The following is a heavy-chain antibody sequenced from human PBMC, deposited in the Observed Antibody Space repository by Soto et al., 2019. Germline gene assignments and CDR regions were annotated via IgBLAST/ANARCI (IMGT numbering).Heavy chain of an antibody. CDR3: ARDMYSSDYFVKWFEP. J-gene: IGHJ5*02. Sequence: QGRLVESGGGVVQPGRSLRLSCTASGFSFSSYAMYWLLQPPGKGLEWVAVISHDVINKHYADSVKGRVTVYRHNSNHTLDLQLNSLRGEDTALCYCARDMYSSDYFVKWFEPWLQGTLVTVSS. V-gene: IGHV3-30*01. CDR2: ISHDVINK. CDR1: GFSFSSYA. D-gene: IGHD6-19*01.